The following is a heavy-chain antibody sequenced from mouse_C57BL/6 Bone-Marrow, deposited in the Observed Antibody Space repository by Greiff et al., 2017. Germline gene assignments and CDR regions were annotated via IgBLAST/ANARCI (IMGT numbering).Heavy chain of an antibody. Sequence: QVPLQQPGAELVRPGTSVKLSCKASGYTFTSYWMHWVKQRPGQGLEWIGVIDPSDSYTNYNQKLKGKATLTVYTSSSTAYMQLSSLTSEDSAVYYCARGWLLRYWGQGTTLTVSS. CDR3: ARGWLLRY. J-gene: IGHJ2*01. V-gene: IGHV1-59*01. CDR2: IDPSDSYT. D-gene: IGHD2-3*01. CDR1: GYTFTSYW.